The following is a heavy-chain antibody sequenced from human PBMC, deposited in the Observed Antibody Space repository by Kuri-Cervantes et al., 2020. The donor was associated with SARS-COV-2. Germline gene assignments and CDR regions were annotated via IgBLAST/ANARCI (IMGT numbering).Heavy chain of an antibody. V-gene: IGHV3-7*01. J-gene: IGHJ4*02. CDR2: IKQDGSEK. CDR1: GFTFSSYW. D-gene: IGHD3-22*01. CDR3: ARAYDSSGYPSFDY. Sequence: GGSLRLSCAASGFTFSSYWMSWVRQAPGKGLEWVANIKQDGSEKYYVDSVKGRFTISRDNAKNSLYLQMNSLRAEDTAVYYCARAYDSSGYPSFDYWGQGTLVTVSS.